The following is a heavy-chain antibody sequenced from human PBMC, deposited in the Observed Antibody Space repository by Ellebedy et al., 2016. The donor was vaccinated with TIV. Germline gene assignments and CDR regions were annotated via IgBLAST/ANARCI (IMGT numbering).Heavy chain of an antibody. CDR3: ASWNYGDPGNY. J-gene: IGHJ4*02. Sequence: GGSLRLSCEASGFIFRDYYMSWIRQAPGKGLEWISEISSSGDTLYYADSIKGRFTISRDNAKNSLYLQMNSLRAEDTAVYYCASWNYGDPGNYWGQGTLVTVSS. CDR2: ISSSGDTL. CDR1: GFIFRDYY. D-gene: IGHD4-17*01. V-gene: IGHV3-11*01.